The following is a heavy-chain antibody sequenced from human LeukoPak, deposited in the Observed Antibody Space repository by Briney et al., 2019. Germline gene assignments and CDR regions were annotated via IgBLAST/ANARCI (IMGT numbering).Heavy chain of an antibody. V-gene: IGHV4-59*01. J-gene: IGHJ4*02. CDR3: ARHYYDSSGYDY. CDR1: GGAISSYY. Sequence: SETLSLTCTVSGGAISSYYWSWIRQPPGKGLEWIGYIYYSGSTNYNPSLKSRVTISVVTSKNQFSLKLSSVTAADTAVYYCARHYYDSSGYDYWGQGTLVTVSS. D-gene: IGHD3-22*01. CDR2: IYYSGST.